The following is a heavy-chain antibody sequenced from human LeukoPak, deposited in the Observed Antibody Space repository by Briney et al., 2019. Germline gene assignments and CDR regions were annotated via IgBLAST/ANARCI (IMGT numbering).Heavy chain of an antibody. D-gene: IGHD3-9*01. CDR2: IHHSGST. CDR3: ASILTGYPTPYYYYYMDV. Sequence: SETLSLTCTVSGYSISSDYYWGWIRQPPGKGLEWIGSIHHSGSTNYNPSLKSRVTISVDTSKNQFSLKLSSVTAADTAVYYCASILTGYPTPYYYYYMDVWGKGTTVTVSS. CDR1: GYSISSDYY. V-gene: IGHV4-38-2*02. J-gene: IGHJ6*03.